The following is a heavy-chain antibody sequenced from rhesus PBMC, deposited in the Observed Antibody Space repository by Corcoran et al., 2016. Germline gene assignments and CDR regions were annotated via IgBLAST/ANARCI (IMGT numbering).Heavy chain of an antibody. CDR3: TKSSNPNDEFGQ. D-gene: IGHD1-14*01. J-gene: IGHJ4*01. CDR1: GASISRDY. CDR2: IYGSAGKT. V-gene: IGHV4S2*01. Sequence: QVQLQESGPGLVKPSETLPLTCAVSGASISRDYWNWIRQAPGNGLGWIGRIYGSAGKTDHNPSLMGRVTISRDTSRNYFSLRLTSVTAADTAIYYCTKSSNPNDEFGQWGQGVLVTVSA.